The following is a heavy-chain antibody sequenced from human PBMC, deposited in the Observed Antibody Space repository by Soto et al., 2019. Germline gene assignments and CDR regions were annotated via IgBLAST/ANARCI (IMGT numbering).Heavy chain of an antibody. CDR3: ARDRYPTSQYYCGSGSYSGYYYMDV. Sequence: ASVKVSCKASGYNFTGYYMHWVRQAPGQGLEWMGWINPNSGGTNYAQKFQGWVTMTRDTSISTAYMELSRLRSDDTAVYYCARDRYPTSQYYCGSGSYSGYYYMDVWGKGTTVTVSS. J-gene: IGHJ6*03. D-gene: IGHD3-10*01. CDR2: INPNSGGT. CDR1: GYNFTGYY. V-gene: IGHV1-2*04.